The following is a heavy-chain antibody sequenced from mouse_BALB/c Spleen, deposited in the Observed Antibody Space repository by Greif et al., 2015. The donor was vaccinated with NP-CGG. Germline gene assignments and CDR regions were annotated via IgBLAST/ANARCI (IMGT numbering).Heavy chain of an antibody. CDR1: GFSLTSYG. CDR2: IWAGGST. J-gene: IGHJ4*01. V-gene: IGHV2-9*02. CDR3: ARNWDGVAMDY. D-gene: IGHD4-1*01. Sequence: VNVVESGPGLVAPSQSLSITCTVSGFSLTSYGVHWVRQPPGKGLEWLGVIWAGGSTNYNSALMSRLSISKDSSKSQVFLKMNSLQTDDTAMYYCARNWDGVAMDYWGQGASVTVSS.